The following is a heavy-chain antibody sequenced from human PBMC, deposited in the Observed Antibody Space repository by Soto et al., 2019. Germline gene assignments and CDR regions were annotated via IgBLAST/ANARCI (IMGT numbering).Heavy chain of an antibody. V-gene: IGHV5-51*01. CDR1: GYSFSNYW. CDR2: IYPGDSDA. Sequence: PGESLKISCLGSGYSFSNYWIGWVRQMPGKGLEWMGIIYPGDSDARYSPSFQGQVTISADKSITTAYLQWSSLKASDTAMYYCVTTPTDHFAMDVRGPGTSGTLFS. J-gene: IGHJ6*02. CDR3: VTTPTDHFAMDV. D-gene: IGHD1-1*01.